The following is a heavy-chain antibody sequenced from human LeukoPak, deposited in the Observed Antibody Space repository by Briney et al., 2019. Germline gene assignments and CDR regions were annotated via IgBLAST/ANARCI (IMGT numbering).Heavy chain of an antibody. CDR3: AKDPYYGSGSYYNYYYYGMDV. CDR2: ISYDGSNK. Sequence: PGGSLRLSCAASGFTFSSYGMHWVRQAPGKGLEWVAVISYDGSNKYYADSVKGRFTISRDNSKNTLYLQMNSLRAEDTAVYYCAKDPYYGSGSYYNYYYYGMDVWGQGTTVTVSS. CDR1: GFTFSSYG. V-gene: IGHV3-30*18. D-gene: IGHD3-10*01. J-gene: IGHJ6*02.